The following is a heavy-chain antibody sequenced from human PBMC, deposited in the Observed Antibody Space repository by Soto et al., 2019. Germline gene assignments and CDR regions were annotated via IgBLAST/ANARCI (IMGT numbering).Heavy chain of an antibody. CDR1: GGSISSSSYY. J-gene: IGHJ4*02. D-gene: IGHD6-13*01. CDR3: ARLQIAAAGPGYFDY. Sequence: QLQLQESGPGLVKPSETLSLTCTVSGGSISSSSYYWGWIRQPPGKGLEWIGSIYYSGSTYYNPSLKSRVTISVATSKNQFTRKLSSVTAADTAVYYCARLQIAAAGPGYFDYWCQGTLVTVSS. V-gene: IGHV4-39*01. CDR2: IYYSGST.